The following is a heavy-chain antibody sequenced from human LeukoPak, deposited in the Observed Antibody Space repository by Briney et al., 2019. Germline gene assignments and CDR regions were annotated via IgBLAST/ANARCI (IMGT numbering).Heavy chain of an antibody. CDR1: GFTFSSYA. V-gene: IGHV3-23*01. Sequence: GGSLRLSCAASGFTFSSYAVTWVRQAPGKGLEWVSAISGSGGSTYYADSVKGRFTISRDNSKNTLYLQMNSLRAEDTAMCYCAKGGYSSSSPPDYWGQGTLVTVSS. CDR3: AKGGYSSSSPPDY. D-gene: IGHD6-13*01. J-gene: IGHJ4*02. CDR2: ISGSGGST.